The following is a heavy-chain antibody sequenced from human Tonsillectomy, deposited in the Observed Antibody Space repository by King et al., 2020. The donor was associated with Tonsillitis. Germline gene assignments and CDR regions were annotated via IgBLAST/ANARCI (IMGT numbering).Heavy chain of an antibody. J-gene: IGHJ4*02. CDR2: IDPSDSYT. V-gene: IGHV5-10-1*03. CDR3: ARSYYYGSGSYSDDY. D-gene: IGHD3-10*01. Sequence: VQLVESGAEVKKPGESLRISCQGSGYSFTTYWINWVRQVPGKGLEWMGRIDPSDSYTNYSPSFQGHVTISADKYISTAYLQWSSLKASDTAMYYCARSYYYGSGSYSDDYWGQGTLVTVSS. CDR1: GYSFTTYW.